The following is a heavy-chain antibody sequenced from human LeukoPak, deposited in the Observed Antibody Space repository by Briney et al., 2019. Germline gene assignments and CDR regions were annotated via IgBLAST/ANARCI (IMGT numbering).Heavy chain of an antibody. CDR2: INPNSGGT. CDR3: ASRGYSYGPYDWFDP. Sequence: ASVKVSCKASGYTFTGYYMHWVRQAPGQGLEWMGWINPNSGGTNYAQKFQGRVTMNRDTSISTAYMELSRLRSDDTAVYYCASRGYSYGPYDWFDPWGQGTLVTVSS. J-gene: IGHJ5*02. D-gene: IGHD5-18*01. CDR1: GYTFTGYY. V-gene: IGHV1-2*02.